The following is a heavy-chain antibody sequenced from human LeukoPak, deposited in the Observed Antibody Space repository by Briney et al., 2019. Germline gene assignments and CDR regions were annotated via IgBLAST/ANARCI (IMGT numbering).Heavy chain of an antibody. J-gene: IGHJ4*02. D-gene: IGHD5-18*01. V-gene: IGHV3-23*01. CDR3: AKDLGRYSHGYFDY. Sequence: GGSLRLSCAASGVTFSSYAMSWVRQAPGEGLEWVSSISGSGGSTYYADSVKGRFTISRDNSKNTLYLQMNSLRAEDTAIYYCAKDLGRYSHGYFDYWGQGTLVTVSS. CDR2: ISGSGGST. CDR1: GVTFSSYA.